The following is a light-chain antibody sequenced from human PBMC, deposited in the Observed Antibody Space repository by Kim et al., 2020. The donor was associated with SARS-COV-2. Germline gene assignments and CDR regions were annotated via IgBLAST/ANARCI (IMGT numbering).Light chain of an antibody. V-gene: IGLV2-8*01. Sequence: QSALTQPPSASGSPGQSVTISCTGTSSDVGGYNYVSWFKQHPGKAPKLMIYEVTKRPSGVPDRFSGSKSGNTASLTVSGLQAEDEADYYCSSYAGRNNLIFGGGTQLTVL. CDR2: EVT. J-gene: IGLJ2*01. CDR1: SSDVGGYNY. CDR3: SSYAGRNNLI.